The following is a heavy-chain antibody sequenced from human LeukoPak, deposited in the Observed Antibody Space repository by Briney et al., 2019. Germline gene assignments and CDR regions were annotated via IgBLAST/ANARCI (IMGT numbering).Heavy chain of an antibody. CDR2: IYTSGST. CDR1: GGSISSYY. Sequence: SETLSLTCTVSGGSISSYYWSWIRQPAGKGLEWIGRIYTSGSTNYNPSLKSRVTMSVDTSKNQFSLKLSSVTAADTAVYYCARERHDYGEAGNYYYYCYMDVWGKGTTVTISS. J-gene: IGHJ6*03. D-gene: IGHD4-17*01. V-gene: IGHV4-4*07. CDR3: ARERHDYGEAGNYYYYCYMDV.